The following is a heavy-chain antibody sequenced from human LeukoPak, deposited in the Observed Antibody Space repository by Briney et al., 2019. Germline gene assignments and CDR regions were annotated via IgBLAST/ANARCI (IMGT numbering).Heavy chain of an antibody. D-gene: IGHD4-17*01. Sequence: GGSLRLSCAASGFTFSSYWMHWVRQAPGKGLVWVSRINGDGTSTDYADSVKGRFSISRDNAKNTLCLQMNSLRSEDTAVYYCAKEPHSDYSDHTDSFDIWGQGTMVTVSS. CDR3: AKEPHSDYSDHTDSFDI. CDR1: GFTFSSYW. CDR2: INGDGTST. J-gene: IGHJ3*02. V-gene: IGHV3-74*01.